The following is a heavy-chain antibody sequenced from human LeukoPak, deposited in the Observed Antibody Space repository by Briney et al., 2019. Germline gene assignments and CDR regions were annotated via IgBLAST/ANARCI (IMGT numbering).Heavy chain of an antibody. J-gene: IGHJ3*02. CDR1: GGSISSSSYY. V-gene: IGHV4-39*01. Sequence: SETLSLTCTVSGGSISSSSYYWGWIRQPPGKGLEWIGSIYYSGSTYYNPSLKSRVTISVDTSKNHFSLKLSSVTAADTAVYYCARQPGDIVVVPAPEAFDIWGQGTMVTVSS. CDR3: ARQPGDIVVVPAPEAFDI. CDR2: IYYSGST. D-gene: IGHD2-2*01.